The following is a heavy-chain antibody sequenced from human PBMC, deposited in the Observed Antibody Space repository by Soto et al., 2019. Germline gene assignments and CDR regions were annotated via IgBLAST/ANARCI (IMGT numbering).Heavy chain of an antibody. Sequence: QLVESGGGLVKPGGSLRLSCAASAFTFTNAWMNWVRQAPGKGLEWVGRIKSKSQGGTADYAAPVKGRFAISRDDSKNTLYLQRNSLQPDDPAVSSWATEREGAVTLLRGLEPGAFDVWGLGTMVTVSS. CDR1: AFTFTNAW. V-gene: IGHV3-15*07. CDR3: ATEREGAVTLLRGLEPGAFDV. CDR2: IKSKSQGGTA. D-gene: IGHD3-10*01. J-gene: IGHJ3*01.